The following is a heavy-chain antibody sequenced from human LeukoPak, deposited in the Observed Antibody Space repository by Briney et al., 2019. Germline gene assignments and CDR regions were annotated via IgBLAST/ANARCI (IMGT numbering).Heavy chain of an antibody. J-gene: IGHJ4*02. CDR2: ISTSGDTA. CDR1: GFASTGVA. CDR3: AKSSVVQTPYYFDY. D-gene: IGHD4-23*01. V-gene: IGHV3-23*01. Sequence: PGGSLRLSCAASGFASTGVAMSSVRQAPRKRLEWVSGISTSGDTAYSADSAKGRFTISRDNSKNTLYLQMNSLRAEDTAVYYCAKSSVVQTPYYFDYWGQGTLVTVSS.